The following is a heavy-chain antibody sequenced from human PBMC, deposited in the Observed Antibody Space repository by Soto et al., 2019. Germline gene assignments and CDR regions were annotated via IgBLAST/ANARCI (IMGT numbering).Heavy chain of an antibody. CDR1: GGSISSGDYY. J-gene: IGHJ5*02. CDR2: IYYSGST. CDR3: ARVSYSSWFDP. Sequence: SETLSLTCTVSGGSISSGDYYWSWIRQPPGKGLEWIGYIYYSGSTYYNPSLKSRVTISVDTSKNQFSLKLSSVTAAATAVYYCARVSYSSWFDPWGQGTLVTVSS. V-gene: IGHV4-30-4*01. D-gene: IGHD1-26*01.